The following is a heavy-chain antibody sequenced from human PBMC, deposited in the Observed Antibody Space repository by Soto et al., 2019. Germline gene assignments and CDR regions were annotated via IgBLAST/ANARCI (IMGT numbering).Heavy chain of an antibody. J-gene: IGHJ4*02. CDR3: ARHLRRYDFFDY. D-gene: IGHD3-10*01. CDR2: TYYSGST. V-gene: IGHV4-39*06. Sequence: SETLSLTCNVSGASITSGSYYWGWIRQPPGKGLEWIGSTYYSGSTNYNPSLKSRVTISVDTSKNQFPLKLSSVTAADTAVYYCARHLRRYDFFDYWRQGTLVTVSS. CDR1: GASITSGSYY.